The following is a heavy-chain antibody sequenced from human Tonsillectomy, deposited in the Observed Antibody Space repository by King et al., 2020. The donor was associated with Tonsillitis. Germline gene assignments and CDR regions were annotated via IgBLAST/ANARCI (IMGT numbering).Heavy chain of an antibody. V-gene: IGHV4-59*01. J-gene: IGHJ5*02. Sequence: VQLQESGPGLVKPSETLSLTCIVSGGSISRYYWSWIRQSPGKGLEWIGYIDYSGSTNYNPSLKSRVTISVDTSKNQFSLKVISVTAADTAVYYCARDFGDFWSGNWFDPWGQGTLVTVSS. CDR2: IDYSGST. D-gene: IGHD3-3*01. CDR1: GGSISRYY. CDR3: ARDFGDFWSGNWFDP.